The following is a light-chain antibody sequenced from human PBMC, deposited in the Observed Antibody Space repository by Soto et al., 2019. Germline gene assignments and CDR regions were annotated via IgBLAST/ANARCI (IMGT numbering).Light chain of an antibody. CDR3: QQRSNWIT. Sequence: VMTQSPLSVGVTTGEPASISCRSSQSLLYSDGDNYLDWYQQKPGQAPRLLIYDASNRATGIPARSSGSGSGTDFTLTISSLEPEDFAVYYCQQRSNWITFGQGRLLE. CDR1: QSLLYSDGDNY. V-gene: IGKV3-11*01. CDR2: DAS. J-gene: IGKJ5*01.